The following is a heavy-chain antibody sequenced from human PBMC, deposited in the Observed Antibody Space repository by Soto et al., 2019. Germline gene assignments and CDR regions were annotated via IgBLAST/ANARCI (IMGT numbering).Heavy chain of an antibody. Sequence: EVQLVESGGGLVQPGGSLRLSCAASGFTFSSYEMNWVRQAPGKGLEWVSYISSSGSTIYYADSVKGRFTISRDNAKNSLYLQMNSLRAEDTAVYYGAREGALIGYGMDVWGQGTTVTVSS. V-gene: IGHV3-48*03. D-gene: IGHD3-16*01. J-gene: IGHJ6*02. CDR3: AREGALIGYGMDV. CDR2: ISSSGSTI. CDR1: GFTFSSYE.